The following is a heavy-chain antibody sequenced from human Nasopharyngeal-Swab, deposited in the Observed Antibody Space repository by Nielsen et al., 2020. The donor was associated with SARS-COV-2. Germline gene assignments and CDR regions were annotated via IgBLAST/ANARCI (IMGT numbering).Heavy chain of an antibody. CDR2: INTNTGNP. Sequence: ASVKVSCKASGYTFTSCAMNWVRQAPGQGLEWMGWINTNTGNPTYAQGFTGRFVFSLDTSVSTAYLQISSLKAEDTAVYYCARQNYDFWSGYPSRMDVWGQGTTVTVSS. V-gene: IGHV7-4-1*02. CDR3: ARQNYDFWSGYPSRMDV. D-gene: IGHD3-3*01. J-gene: IGHJ6*02. CDR1: GYTFTSCA.